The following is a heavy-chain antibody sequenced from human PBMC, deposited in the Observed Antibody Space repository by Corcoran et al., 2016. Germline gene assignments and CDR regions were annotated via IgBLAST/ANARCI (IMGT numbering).Heavy chain of an antibody. CDR1: GFAFDTYW. J-gene: IGHJ4*02. Sequence: EVQLVESGGGLVQPVGSLRLSCAASGFAFDTYWMTWVRQAPGKGLEWVANIKGGENEKYYVDSVKGRFTISRDNGKNLVYLQMNSLRAEDTAVYYCGRSSWNDYWGQGTLVTVSS. CDR2: IKGGENEK. V-gene: IGHV3-7*01. CDR3: GRSSWNDY. D-gene: IGHD6-13*01.